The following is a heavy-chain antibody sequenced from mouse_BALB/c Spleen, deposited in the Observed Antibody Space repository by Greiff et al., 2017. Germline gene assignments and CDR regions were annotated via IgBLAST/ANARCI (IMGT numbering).Heavy chain of an antibody. CDR3: ARDYYGSSYWFAY. Sequence: QVQLQQSGPGLVAPSQSLSITCTVSGFSFTGYGVNWVRQPPGKGLEWLGMIWGDGSTDYNSALKSRLSISKDNSKSEVFLKMNSLQTDDTARYYCARDYYGSSYWFAYWGQGTLVTVSA. D-gene: IGHD1-1*01. J-gene: IGHJ3*01. CDR2: IWGDGST. V-gene: IGHV2-6-7*01. CDR1: GFSFTGYG.